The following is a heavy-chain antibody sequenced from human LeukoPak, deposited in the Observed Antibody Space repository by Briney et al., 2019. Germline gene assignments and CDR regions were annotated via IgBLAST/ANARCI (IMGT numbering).Heavy chain of an antibody. CDR1: GYSFTNYW. CDR2: IHPGDSDT. Sequence: GESLKISCKGSGYSFTNYWIGWVRQTPGKGLEWMGIIHPGDSDTRYSPSFQGQVTMSVDESITTAYLQWSSLKASDSAMYYCARGGKDRYGSSDYWGQGTLVTVSS. D-gene: IGHD4-17*01. CDR3: ARGGKDRYGSSDY. V-gene: IGHV5-51*01. J-gene: IGHJ4*02.